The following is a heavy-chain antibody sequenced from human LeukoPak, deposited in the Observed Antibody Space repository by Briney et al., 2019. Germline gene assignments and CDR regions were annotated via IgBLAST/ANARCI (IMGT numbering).Heavy chain of an antibody. Sequence: ASVKVSCKASGYTFTGYYMHWVRQAPGQGLEWTGRINPNSGGTNYAQKFQGRVTMTRDTSISTAYMELSRLRSDDTAVYYCASPRLSGYYLDYWGQGTLVTVSS. CDR1: GYTFTGYY. CDR2: INPNSGGT. V-gene: IGHV1-2*06. D-gene: IGHD3-3*01. CDR3: ASPRLSGYYLDY. J-gene: IGHJ4*02.